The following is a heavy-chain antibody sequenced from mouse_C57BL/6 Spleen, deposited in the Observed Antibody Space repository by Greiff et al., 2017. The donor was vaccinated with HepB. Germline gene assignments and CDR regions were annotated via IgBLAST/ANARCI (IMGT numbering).Heavy chain of an antibody. D-gene: IGHD1-1*01. CDR1: GYTFTSYW. V-gene: IGHV1-55*01. J-gene: IGHJ3*01. Sequence: VQLQQPGAELVKPGASVKMSCKASGYTFTSYWITWVKQRPGQGLEWIGDIYPGSGSTNYNEKFKSKATLTVETSSSTAYMQLSSLTSEDSAVYYCARGSYVYGAYWGQGTLVTVSA. CDR3: ARGSYVYGAY. CDR2: IYPGSGST.